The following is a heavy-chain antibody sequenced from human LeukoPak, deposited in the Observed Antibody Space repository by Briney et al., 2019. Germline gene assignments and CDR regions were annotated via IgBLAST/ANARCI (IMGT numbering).Heavy chain of an antibody. CDR2: IYYSGST. D-gene: IGHD4-11*01. CDR3: ARQGGFYSNYAIDY. V-gene: IGHV4-59*08. J-gene: IGHJ4*02. Sequence: SETLSLTCTVSGGSVSSYYWSWIRQPPGKGLEWIGYIYYSGSTNYNPSLKSRVTISVDTSKNQFSLKLSSVTAADTAVYYCARQGGFYSNYAIDYWGQGTLVTVSS. CDR1: GGSVSSYY.